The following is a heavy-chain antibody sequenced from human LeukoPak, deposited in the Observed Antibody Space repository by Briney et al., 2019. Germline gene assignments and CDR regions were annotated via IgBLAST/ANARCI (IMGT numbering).Heavy chain of an antibody. Sequence: ASVKVSCKASGYTFTNYDFKWVRQAPGQGLEWLGWMRPNTGDTHSALKFQGRVTMTRDTSITTAYMELSSLASDDTAVYFCAISTGWYRFDYWGQGTKVTVSS. J-gene: IGHJ4*02. D-gene: IGHD6-19*01. CDR2: MRPNTGDT. V-gene: IGHV1-8*01. CDR3: AISTGWYRFDY. CDR1: GYTFTNYD.